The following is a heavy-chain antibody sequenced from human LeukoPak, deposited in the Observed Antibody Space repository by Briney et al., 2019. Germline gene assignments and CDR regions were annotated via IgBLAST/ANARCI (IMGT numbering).Heavy chain of an antibody. CDR3: ARALFQVPYYFDF. V-gene: IGHV3-74*01. Sequence: GGSLRLSCEASEFSFTNYWLYWVRQAPGKGLAWVSAINTDGSTTTYADSVKGRFTISRDNARNTLYLQMNSLRAEDTAVYYCARALFQVPYYFDFWGQGTLVTVSS. D-gene: IGHD2-2*01. CDR2: INTDGSTT. CDR1: EFSFTNYW. J-gene: IGHJ4*02.